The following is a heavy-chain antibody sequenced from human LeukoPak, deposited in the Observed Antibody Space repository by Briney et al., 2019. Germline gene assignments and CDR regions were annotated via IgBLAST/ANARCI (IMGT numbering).Heavy chain of an antibody. CDR3: ARAGYYDSSGFSFDY. J-gene: IGHJ4*02. CDR2: INSISSTI. D-gene: IGHD3-22*01. V-gene: IGHV3-48*01. CDR1: GFTFSSYS. Sequence: GGSLRLSCAASGFTFSSYSMNWVRQAPGKGLEWVSYINSISSTIYYADSVKGRFTISRDNSKNTLYLQMNSLRAEDTAVYYCARAGYYDSSGFSFDYWGQGTLVTVSS.